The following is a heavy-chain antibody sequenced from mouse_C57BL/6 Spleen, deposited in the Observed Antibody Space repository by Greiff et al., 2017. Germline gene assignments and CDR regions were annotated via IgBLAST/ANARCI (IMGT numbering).Heavy chain of an antibody. CDR2: ILPGSGST. J-gene: IGHJ2*01. V-gene: IGHV1-9*01. CDR1: GYTFTGYW. CDR3: AIRGTEGDFDY. D-gene: IGHD4-1*01. Sequence: QVQLQQSGAELMKPGASVKLSCKATGYTFTGYWIEWVKLRPGHGLEWIGEILPGSGSTNYNKKFKGKATFTADTSSNTAYMQLSSLTTEDSAIYYCAIRGTEGDFDYWGQGTTLTVSS.